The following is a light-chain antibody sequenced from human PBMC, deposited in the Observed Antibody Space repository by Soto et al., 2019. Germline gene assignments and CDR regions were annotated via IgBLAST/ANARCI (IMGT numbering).Light chain of an antibody. CDR1: SSYVGGYNY. CDR2: DVS. V-gene: IGLV2-14*01. CDR3: TSYTSSSTYV. J-gene: IGLJ1*01. Sequence: QSVLTQPASVSGSPGQSITVSCTGTSSYVGGYNYVSWYQQHPGKAPRFLIYDVSNRPSGVSNRFSGSKSGATAPLTISGLQAEDEADYYCTSYTSSSTYVFGTGTRSPS.